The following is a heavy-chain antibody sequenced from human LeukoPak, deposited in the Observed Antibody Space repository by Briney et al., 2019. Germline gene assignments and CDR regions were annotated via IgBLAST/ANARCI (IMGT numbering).Heavy chain of an antibody. CDR3: ARVLKYYYDSSGYWYYFDC. J-gene: IGHJ4*02. V-gene: IGHV4-4*02. D-gene: IGHD3-22*01. CDR2: IYHTGST. CDR1: GGSISSSNW. Sequence: SETLSLTCAVSGGSISSSNWWGWVRQPPGKGLEWIGEIYHTGSTNYNPSLKSRVSISVDKSKNQLSLKLSPVTAADTAVYYCARVLKYYYDSSGYWYYFDCWVQGTLVSVSS.